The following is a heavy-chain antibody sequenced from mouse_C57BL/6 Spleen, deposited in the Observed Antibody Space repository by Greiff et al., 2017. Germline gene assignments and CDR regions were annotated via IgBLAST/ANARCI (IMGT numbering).Heavy chain of an antibody. CDR3: ARSAGTENFDY. V-gene: IGHV1-82*01. D-gene: IGHD4-1*01. J-gene: IGHJ2*01. CDR1: GYAFSSSW. Sequence: VQLQQSGPELVKPGASVTISCKASGYAFSSSWMNWVKQRPGKGLEWIGRIYPGDGDTNYNGKFKGKATLTADKSSSTAYMQLSSVTSEDSAVYYCARSAGTENFDYWGQGTTLTVAS. CDR2: IYPGDGDT.